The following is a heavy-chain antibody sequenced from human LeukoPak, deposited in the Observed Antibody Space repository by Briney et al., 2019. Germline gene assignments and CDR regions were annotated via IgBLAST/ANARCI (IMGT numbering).Heavy chain of an antibody. V-gene: IGHV3-11*01. CDR2: ISQGGSDI. Sequence: GGSLRLSCVVSGLDFSDYYMTWIRQTPGKGLEWLSYISQGGSDISYADSVKGRFTISRDNAKNSLYLQMDSLRADDTAVYFCARTACIPDHWGQGIQVTVSS. J-gene: IGHJ4*02. CDR3: ARTACIPDH. D-gene: IGHD2-15*01. CDR1: GLDFSDYY.